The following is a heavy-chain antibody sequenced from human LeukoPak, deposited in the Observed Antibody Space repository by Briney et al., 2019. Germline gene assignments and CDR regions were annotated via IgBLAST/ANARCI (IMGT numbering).Heavy chain of an antibody. D-gene: IGHD7-27*01. J-gene: IGHJ4*02. CDR2: INPDGGKK. V-gene: IGHV3-7*01. CDR1: GFSFNTYW. Sequence: GGSLRLSCVASGFSFNTYWMSWVRQAPGKGLEWVANINPDGGKKYYVDSVKGRFTISRDNAKNSLYLQMNSLGVDDTAVYFCSADPGDYWGQGTLVSVSS. CDR3: SADPGDY.